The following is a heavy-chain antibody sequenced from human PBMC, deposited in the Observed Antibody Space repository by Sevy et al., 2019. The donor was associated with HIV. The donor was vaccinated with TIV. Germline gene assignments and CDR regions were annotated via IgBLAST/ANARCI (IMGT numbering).Heavy chain of an antibody. CDR1: GFTFSDYY. J-gene: IGHJ4*02. CDR2: ISSSGSTI. D-gene: IGHD2-15*01. Sequence: GGSLRLSCAASGFTFSDYYMSWIRQAPGKGLEWVSDISSSGSTIYYADSVKGRFTISRDNAKNSLYLQMNSLRAEDKAVYYCARWSREDTGHEDYWGQGTLVTVSS. V-gene: IGHV3-11*01. CDR3: ARWSREDTGHEDY.